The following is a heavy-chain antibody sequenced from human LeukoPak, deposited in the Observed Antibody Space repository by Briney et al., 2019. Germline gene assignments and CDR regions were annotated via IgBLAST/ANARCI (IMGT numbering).Heavy chain of an antibody. V-gene: IGHV3-49*04. Sequence: GGSLRLSCTASGSTFGDYAMSWVRQAPGKGLEWVGFIRSKAYGGTTEYAASVKGRFTISRDDSKSIAYLQMNSLKTEDTAVYYCTRGGRGSDAFDYWGQGTLVTVSS. CDR1: GSTFGDYA. CDR3: TRGGRGSDAFDY. CDR2: IRSKAYGGTT. J-gene: IGHJ4*02. D-gene: IGHD3-16*01.